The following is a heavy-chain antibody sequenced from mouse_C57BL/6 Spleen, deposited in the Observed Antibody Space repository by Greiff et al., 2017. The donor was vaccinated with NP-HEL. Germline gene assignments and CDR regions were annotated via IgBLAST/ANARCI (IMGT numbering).Heavy chain of an antibody. J-gene: IGHJ4*01. Sequence: EVQLQQSGPELVKPGASVKISCKASGYTFTDYYMNWVKQSHGKSLEWIGDINPNNGGTSYNQKFKGKATLTVDKSSSTAYMELRSLTSEDSAVYYCARVEGYDYRLYAMDYWGQGTSVTVSS. V-gene: IGHV1-26*01. CDR2: INPNNGGT. CDR1: GYTFTDYY. CDR3: ARVEGYDYRLYAMDY. D-gene: IGHD2-4*01.